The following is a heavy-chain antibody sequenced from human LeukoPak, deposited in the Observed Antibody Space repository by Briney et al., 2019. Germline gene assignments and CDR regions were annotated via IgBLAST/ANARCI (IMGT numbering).Heavy chain of an antibody. V-gene: IGHV4-59*08. Sequence: SETLSLTCTVSGVSISSYYWSWLRQPPGKGLEGIGYIYYSGSTNYNPSLKSRVTISVDTSKNQFSLKLSSVTAADTAVYYCARRVATIGPYWYFDLWGRGTLVTVSS. CDR1: GVSISSYY. CDR2: IYYSGST. D-gene: IGHD5-12*01. J-gene: IGHJ2*01. CDR3: ARRVATIGPYWYFDL.